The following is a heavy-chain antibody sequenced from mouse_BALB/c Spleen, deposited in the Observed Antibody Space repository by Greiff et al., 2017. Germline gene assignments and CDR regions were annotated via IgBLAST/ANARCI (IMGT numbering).Heavy chain of an antibody. CDR2: ISSGGST. D-gene: IGHD2-3*01. J-gene: IGHJ2*01. CDR3: ARGGYYWYFDY. CDR1: GFTFSSYA. V-gene: IGHV5-6-5*01. Sequence: EVQGVESGGGLVKPGGSLKLSCAASGFTFSSYAMSWVRQTPEKRLEWVASISSGGSTYYPDSVKGRFTISRDNARNILYLQMSSLRSEDTAMYYCARGGYYWYFDYWGQGTTLTVSS.